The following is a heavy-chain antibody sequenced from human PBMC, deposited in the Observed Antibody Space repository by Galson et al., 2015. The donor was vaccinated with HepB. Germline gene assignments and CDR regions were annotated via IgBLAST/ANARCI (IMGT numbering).Heavy chain of an antibody. CDR1: GYSFTSYW. Sequence: QSGAEVKKPGESLKISCKGSGYSFTSYWIGWVRQMPGKGLEWMGIIYPGDSDTRYSPSFQGQVTISADKSISTAYLQWSSLKASDTAMYYCARLYYGSGSRYYYYYGMDVWGQGTTVTVSS. D-gene: IGHD3-10*01. J-gene: IGHJ6*02. V-gene: IGHV5-51*01. CDR3: ARLYYGSGSRYYYYYGMDV. CDR2: IYPGDSDT.